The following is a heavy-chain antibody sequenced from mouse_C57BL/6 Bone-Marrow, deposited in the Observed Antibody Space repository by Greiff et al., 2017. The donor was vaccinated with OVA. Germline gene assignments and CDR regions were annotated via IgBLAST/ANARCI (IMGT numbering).Heavy chain of an antibody. Sequence: QVQLQQSGAELVRPGASVKLSCKASGYTFTDYYINWVKQRPGQGLEWIARIYPGSGNTYYNEKFKGKATLTAEKSSSTAYMQLSSLTSEDSAGYVCARGRGLRRDYAMDYWGQGTSVTVSS. CDR1: GYTFTDYY. D-gene: IGHD2-12*01. J-gene: IGHJ4*01. CDR2: IYPGSGNT. CDR3: ARGRGLRRDYAMDY. V-gene: IGHV1-76*01.